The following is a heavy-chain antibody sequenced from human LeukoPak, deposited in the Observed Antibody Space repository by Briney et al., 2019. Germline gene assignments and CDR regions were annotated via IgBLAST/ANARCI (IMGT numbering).Heavy chain of an antibody. CDR3: ARDPVPAAMIHWFAP. D-gene: IGHD2-2*01. CDR2: ISYDGSNK. V-gene: IGHV3-30-3*01. Sequence: GGSLRLSCAASGFTFSSYAMHWVRQAPGKGLEWVAVISYDGSNKYYADSVKGRFTISRDNSKNTLYLQMNSLTAEDTAVYYCARDPVPAAMIHWFAPWGQGTLVTVSS. J-gene: IGHJ5*02. CDR1: GFTFSSYA.